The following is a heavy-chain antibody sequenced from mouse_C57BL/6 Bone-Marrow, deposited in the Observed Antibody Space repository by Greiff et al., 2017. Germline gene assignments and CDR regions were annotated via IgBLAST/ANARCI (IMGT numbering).Heavy chain of an antibody. J-gene: IGHJ2*01. V-gene: IGHV1-5*01. CDR1: GYTFTSYW. CDR3: TSHSSYGGYFDY. Sequence: VQLQQSGTVLARPGASVKMSCKTSGYTFTSYWMHWVKQRPGQGLEWIGAIYPGNSDTSYNQKFKGKDKLTADTSASTAYMELSSLTSADSAVYYCTSHSSYGGYFDYWGQGTTLTVSS. D-gene: IGHD1-1*01. CDR2: IYPGNSDT.